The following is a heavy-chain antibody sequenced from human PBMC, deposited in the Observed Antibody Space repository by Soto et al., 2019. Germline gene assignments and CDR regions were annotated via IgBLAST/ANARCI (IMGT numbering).Heavy chain of an antibody. CDR1: GFTFSSYA. Sequence: QVQLVESGGGVVQPGGSLRLSCAASGFTFSSYATHWVRQAPGKGLEWVAVISYDGSNKYYADSVKGRFTTSRDNSKNTLYLQMNSLRAEDTAVYYCARVDTAMVTWGQGTLVTVSS. V-gene: IGHV3-30-3*01. CDR2: ISYDGSNK. J-gene: IGHJ4*02. CDR3: ARVDTAMVT. D-gene: IGHD5-18*01.